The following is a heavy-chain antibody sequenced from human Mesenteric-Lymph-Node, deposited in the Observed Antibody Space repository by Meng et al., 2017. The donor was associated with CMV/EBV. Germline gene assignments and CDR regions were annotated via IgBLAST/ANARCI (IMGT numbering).Heavy chain of an antibody. V-gene: IGHV3-48*04. D-gene: IGHD2-2*01. CDR3: ARVGPAGYYYYGMDV. CDR2: ISSSSSTI. Sequence: GESLKISCAASGFTFSSYSMNWVRQAPGKGLEWVSYISSSSSTIYYADSVKGRFTISRDNAKNSLYLQMNSLRAEDTAVYYCARVGPAGYYYYGMDVWGQGTTVTVSS. J-gene: IGHJ6*02. CDR1: GFTFSSYS.